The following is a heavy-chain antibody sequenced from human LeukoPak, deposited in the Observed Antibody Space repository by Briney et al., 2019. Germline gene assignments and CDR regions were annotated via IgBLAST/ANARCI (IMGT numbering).Heavy chain of an antibody. Sequence: PGGSLRLSCAASGFTFSNHWMHWVRQAPGKGLVWVSRLSDDGISTSYADSVKGRSTISRDNARNMLFLQMNSLRVEDTAVYYCTEVDGYWGQGTLVTVSS. V-gene: IGHV3-74*01. CDR3: TEVDGY. J-gene: IGHJ4*02. D-gene: IGHD2-15*01. CDR1: GFTFSNHW. CDR2: LSDDGIST.